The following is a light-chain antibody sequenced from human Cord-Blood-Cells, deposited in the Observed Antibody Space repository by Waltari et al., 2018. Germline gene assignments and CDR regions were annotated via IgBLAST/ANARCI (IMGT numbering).Light chain of an antibody. CDR2: AAS. V-gene: IGKV3-11*01. CDR3: QQRSNWIT. J-gene: IGKJ5*01. Sequence: EIVLTQSPATLSLSPGERATLPCRASQSVSSYVAWYQQKPGQAPRLLIYAASNRAPGIPARFSGSGSGTDFTLTISSLEPEDFAVYYCQQRSNWITFGQGTRLEIK. CDR1: QSVSSY.